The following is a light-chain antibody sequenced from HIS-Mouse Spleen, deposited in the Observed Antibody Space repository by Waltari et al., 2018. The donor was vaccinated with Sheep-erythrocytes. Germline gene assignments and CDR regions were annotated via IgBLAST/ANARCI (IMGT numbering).Light chain of an antibody. CDR3: QAWDSSGNHRV. CDR2: QDS. V-gene: IGLV3-1*01. CDR1: KLGDKY. Sequence: SYELTQPPSVSVSPGQTASITCSGDKLGDKYACWYQQKPGQSPVLVIYQDSKRPSGVPERCSGSNSGNTATLTISGTQAMEEADYYCQAWDSSGNHRVFGTGTKVTVL. J-gene: IGLJ1*01.